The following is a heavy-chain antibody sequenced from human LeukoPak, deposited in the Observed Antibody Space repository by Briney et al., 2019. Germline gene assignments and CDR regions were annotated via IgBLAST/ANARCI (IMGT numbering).Heavy chain of an antibody. CDR1: GFTFSSYS. V-gene: IGHV3-21*01. CDR2: ISSSSSYI. CDR3: ARDRLSVAGLFDY. Sequence: PGGSLRLSCAASGFTFSSYSMNWVRQAPGKGLEWVSSISSSSSYIYYADSVKGRFTISRDNAKNSLYLQMNSLRAEDTAVYYCARDRLSVAGLFDYWGQGTLVTVSS. J-gene: IGHJ4*02. D-gene: IGHD6-19*01.